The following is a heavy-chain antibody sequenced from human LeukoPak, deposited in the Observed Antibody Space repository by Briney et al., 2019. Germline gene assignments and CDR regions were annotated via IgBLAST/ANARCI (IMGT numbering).Heavy chain of an antibody. Sequence: PGGSLRLSCAASGFPFSTYTMNWVRQAPGKGLEWVSSISSSSSYIYYADSMKGRFTISRDNAKNSLYLQMNSLRAEDTAVYYCAKEGYSSGWYSKGDAFDIWGQGTMVTVSS. CDR1: GFPFSTYT. V-gene: IGHV3-21*04. CDR2: ISSSSSYI. CDR3: AKEGYSSGWYSKGDAFDI. D-gene: IGHD6-19*01. J-gene: IGHJ3*02.